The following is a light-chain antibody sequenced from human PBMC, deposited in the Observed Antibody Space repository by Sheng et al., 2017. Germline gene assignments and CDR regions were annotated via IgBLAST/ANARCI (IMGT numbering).Light chain of an antibody. V-gene: IGKV1-33*01. CDR3: QQSDNFPLT. CDR2: DAS. Sequence: IQMTQSPSSLSASVGDRVTITCRASQDIRNDLGWYQLKPGKAPKLLIYDASNLETGVPSRFSGTGSGTDFSFTISSLQPEDIATYYCQQSDNFPLTFGGGTKVQIK. J-gene: IGKJ4*01. CDR1: QDIRND.